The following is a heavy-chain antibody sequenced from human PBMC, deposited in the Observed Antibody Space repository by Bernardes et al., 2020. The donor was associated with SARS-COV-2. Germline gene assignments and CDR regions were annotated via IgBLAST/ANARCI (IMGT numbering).Heavy chain of an antibody. J-gene: IGHJ4*02. D-gene: IGHD2-21*01. Sequence: GGSLRLPCAASGFSVSAYWMHWVRQVPGEGLVWVSRINEDGSITNYADSVKGRFTISRDIAKNKIYLQMNSLRTEDTALYYCARDFGGNSDYWGQGALVTVSS. CDR2: INEDGSIT. CDR1: GFSVSAYW. CDR3: ARDFGGNSDY. V-gene: IGHV3-74*01.